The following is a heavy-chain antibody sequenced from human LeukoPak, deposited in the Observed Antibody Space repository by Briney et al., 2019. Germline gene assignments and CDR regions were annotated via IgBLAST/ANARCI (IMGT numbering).Heavy chain of an antibody. D-gene: IGHD3-22*01. J-gene: IGHJ4*02. CDR2: IKQDRSEK. CDR3: AREGDSDYYDSSGCDY. CDR1: GFTFTNYW. V-gene: IGHV3-7*01. Sequence: GGSLRLSCAASGFTFTNYWMSWVRQAPGKGLELVANIKQDRSEKYYVDSVKGRFTISRDNAKNSLYLQMNSLRAEDTAVYYCAREGDSDYYDSSGCDYWGQGTLVTVSS.